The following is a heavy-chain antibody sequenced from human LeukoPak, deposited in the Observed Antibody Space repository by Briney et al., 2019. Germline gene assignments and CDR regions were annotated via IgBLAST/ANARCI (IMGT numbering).Heavy chain of an antibody. CDR3: ARGSSGWYFPD. V-gene: IGHV3-48*01. D-gene: IGHD6-19*01. J-gene: IGHJ4*02. Sequence: GGSLRLSCAASGFTFSSYSMSWVRQAPGKGLEWVSYISSSSGNIYYADSVKGRFTVSRDNSRSTLYLQMNSLRAEDTAVYYCARGSSGWYFPDWGQGALVTVSS. CDR1: GFTFSSYS. CDR2: ISSSSGNI.